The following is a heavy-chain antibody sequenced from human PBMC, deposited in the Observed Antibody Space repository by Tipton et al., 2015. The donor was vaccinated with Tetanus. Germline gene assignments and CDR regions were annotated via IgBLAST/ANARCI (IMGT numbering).Heavy chain of an antibody. CDR2: VYHSGAT. V-gene: IGHV4-61*08. D-gene: IGHD3-3*01. Sequence: TLSLTCTVSGTSISRSGHYWTWIRQPPGKEPEWVGYVYHSGATNYHPSLKSRLAISADTSKNQFSLKLTSVTAADTAVYYCARASYDFSKKGPFDSWGQGSLVIVSS. J-gene: IGHJ4*02. CDR3: ARASYDFSKKGPFDS. CDR1: GTSISRSGHY.